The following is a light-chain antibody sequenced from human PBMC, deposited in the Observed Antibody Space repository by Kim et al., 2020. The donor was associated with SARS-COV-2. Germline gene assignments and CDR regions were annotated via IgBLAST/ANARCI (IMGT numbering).Light chain of an antibody. CDR1: HSIIIP. CDR2: AAS. Sequence: GSVRDRMNITCPTRHSIIIPLYSYHQHPGCARKLLIYAASPLLWGVQSRFSGRGADTYFTLTIRRLQPEDVGTYFCQQSYITPFTFGHGTKVDIK. V-gene: IGKV1-39*01. CDR3: QQSYITPFT. J-gene: IGKJ3*01.